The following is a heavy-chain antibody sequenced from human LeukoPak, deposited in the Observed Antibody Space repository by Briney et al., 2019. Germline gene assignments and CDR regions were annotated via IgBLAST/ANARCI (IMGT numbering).Heavy chain of an antibody. CDR2: INPGDSDT. CDR1: GYSFTTCW. Sequence: GESLKISCKGSGYSFTTCWIGWVRQMPGKGLEWMGIINPGDSDTRYSPSFQGQVTISADKSINTAYLQWSSLRASDTAIYYCARQTGDKGIDYWGQGTLVTVSS. CDR3: ARQTGDKGIDY. V-gene: IGHV5-51*01. J-gene: IGHJ4*02. D-gene: IGHD7-27*01.